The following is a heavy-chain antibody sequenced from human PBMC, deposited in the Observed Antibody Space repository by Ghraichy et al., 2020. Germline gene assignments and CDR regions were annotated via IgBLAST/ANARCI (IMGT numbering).Heavy chain of an antibody. V-gene: IGHV3-30*18. J-gene: IGHJ6*02. CDR3: AKERDRGHYYYGMDV. Sequence: GGSLRLSCAASGFTFSSYGMHWVRQAPGKGLEWVAVISYDGSNKYYADSVKGRFTISRDNSKNTLYLQMNSLRAEDTAVYYCAKERDRGHYYYGMDVWGQGTTVTVSS. D-gene: IGHD3-22*01. CDR2: ISYDGSNK. CDR1: GFTFSSYG.